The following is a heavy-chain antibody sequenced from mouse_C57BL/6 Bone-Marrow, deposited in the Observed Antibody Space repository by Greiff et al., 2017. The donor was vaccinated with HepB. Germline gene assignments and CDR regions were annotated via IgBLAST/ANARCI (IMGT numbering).Heavy chain of an antibody. CDR1: GYTFTDYN. D-gene: IGHD2-10*01. CDR2: INPNNGGT. CDR3: ARRGTLLPYYFDY. Sequence: EVKLQESGPELVKPGASVKIPCKASGYTFTDYNMDWVKQSHGKSLEWIGDINPNNGGTIYNQKFKGKATLTVDKSSSTAYMELRSLTSEDTAVYYCARRGTLLPYYFDYWGQGTTLTVSS. J-gene: IGHJ2*01. V-gene: IGHV1-18*01.